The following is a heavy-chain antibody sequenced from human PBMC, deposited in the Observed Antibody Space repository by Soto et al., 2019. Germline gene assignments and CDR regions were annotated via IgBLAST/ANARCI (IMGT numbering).Heavy chain of an antibody. V-gene: IGHV1-69*18. Sequence: QVQLVQSGAEVKKPGSSVKVSCQASGGTFSSYGINWVRQAPGQGLEWMGTIIPLFGTTNYAHRFQGRVRISADESMSTAYMRESTMRSGDADVYYSAGDTLVLKPAAIRRGPLVSGGQGPLVPFS. D-gene: IGHD2-2*01. CDR2: IIPLFGTT. J-gene: IGHJ4*02. CDR3: AGDTLVLKPAAIRRGPLVS. CDR1: GGTFSSYG.